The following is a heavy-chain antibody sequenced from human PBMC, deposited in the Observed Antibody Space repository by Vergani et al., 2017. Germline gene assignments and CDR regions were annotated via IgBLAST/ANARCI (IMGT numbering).Heavy chain of an antibody. Sequence: EVQLVESGGGLVQPGGSLRLSCAASGFTFSSYWMSWVRQAPGKGLEWVANIKQDGSEKYYVDSVKGRFTISRDNAKNSLYLQMNSLRAEDTAVYYCAKDLVTMVRGVMPFEPNYYYGMDVWGQGTTVTVSS. CDR1: GFTFSSYW. V-gene: IGHV3-7*01. CDR2: IKQDGSEK. D-gene: IGHD3-10*01. J-gene: IGHJ6*02. CDR3: AKDLVTMVRGVMPFEPNYYYGMDV.